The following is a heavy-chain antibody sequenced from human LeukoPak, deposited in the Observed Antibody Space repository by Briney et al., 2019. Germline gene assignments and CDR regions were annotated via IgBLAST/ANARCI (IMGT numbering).Heavy chain of an antibody. CDR2: IYSGGST. CDR1: GFTVSSNY. CDR3: ARRGDYYDSSGYYH. D-gene: IGHD3-22*01. V-gene: IGHV3-66*01. Sequence: GGSLRLSCAASGFTVSSNYMSWVRQAPGKGLEWVSVIYSGGSTYYADSVKGRFTISRDNSKNTLYLQMNSLRAEDTAVYYCARRGDYYDSSGYYHWGQGTLVTVSS. J-gene: IGHJ4*02.